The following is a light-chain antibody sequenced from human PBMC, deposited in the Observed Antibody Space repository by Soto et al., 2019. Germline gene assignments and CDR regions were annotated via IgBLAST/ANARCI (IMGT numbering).Light chain of an antibody. CDR1: QSISSW. V-gene: IGKV1-5*03. J-gene: IGKJ1*01. Sequence: DIQMTQSPSTLSASVGDRVTITCRASQSISSWLTWYQQKAGQAPKLLIYKASIVESGVPSRFSDSGSGTEFPLTISRLQPDDSATYYCQQYSYFATFGQGTSVEGK. CDR3: QQYSYFAT. CDR2: KAS.